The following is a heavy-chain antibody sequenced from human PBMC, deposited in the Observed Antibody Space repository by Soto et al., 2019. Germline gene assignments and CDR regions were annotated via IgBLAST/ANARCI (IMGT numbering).Heavy chain of an antibody. Sequence: GGSLRLSCAASGFTFSSYSMNWVRQAPGKGLEWVSSISSSSSYIYYADSVKGRFTISRDNAKNSLYLQMNSLRAEDTAVYYCARAVSSSSTSFDYWGQGTLVTVSS. J-gene: IGHJ4*02. CDR3: ARAVSSSSTSFDY. CDR1: GFTFSSYS. D-gene: IGHD6-6*01. CDR2: ISSSSSYI. V-gene: IGHV3-21*01.